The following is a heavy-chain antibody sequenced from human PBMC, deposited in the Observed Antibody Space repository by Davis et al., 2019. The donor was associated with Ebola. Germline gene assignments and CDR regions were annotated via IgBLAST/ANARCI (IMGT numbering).Heavy chain of an antibody. CDR1: GGSINSYY. CDR3: ARVGNPYYYYGMDV. CDR2: IYYSGST. V-gene: IGHV4-39*07. Sequence: SETLSLTCTVSGGSINSYYWSWIRQPPGKGLEWIGSIYYSGSTYYNPSLKSRVTISVDTSKNQFSLKLSSVTAADTAVYYCARVGNPYYYYGMDVWGQGTTVTVSS. D-gene: IGHD7-27*01. J-gene: IGHJ6*02.